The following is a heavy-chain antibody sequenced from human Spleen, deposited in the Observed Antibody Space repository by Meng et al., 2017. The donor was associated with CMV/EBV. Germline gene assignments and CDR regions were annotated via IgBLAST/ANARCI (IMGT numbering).Heavy chain of an antibody. CDR3: ARVLGYYDSSGYYGY. Sequence: ASVKVSCKASGYTFTAHYFPWVRQAPGQGLEWMGWIHPHRGDTNYAQQFQGRVTLTRDTSISTAYMELSRLRSDDTAVYYCARVLGYYDSSGYYGYWGQGTLVTVSS. CDR2: IHPHRGDT. J-gene: IGHJ4*02. CDR1: GYTFTAHY. D-gene: IGHD3-22*01. V-gene: IGHV1-2*02.